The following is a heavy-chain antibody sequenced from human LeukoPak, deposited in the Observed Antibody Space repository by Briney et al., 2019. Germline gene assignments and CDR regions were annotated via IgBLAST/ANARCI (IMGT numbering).Heavy chain of an antibody. Sequence: PSETLSLTCAVYGGSFSGYYWSWIRQPPGKGLEWIGEINHSGSTNYNPSLKSRVIISVDTSKNQFSLKLSSVTAADTAVYYWARGRGNYYFDYWGQGTLVTVSS. V-gene: IGHV4-34*01. CDR2: INHSGST. J-gene: IGHJ4*02. CDR3: ARGRGNYYFDY. CDR1: GGSFSGYY. D-gene: IGHD4-23*01.